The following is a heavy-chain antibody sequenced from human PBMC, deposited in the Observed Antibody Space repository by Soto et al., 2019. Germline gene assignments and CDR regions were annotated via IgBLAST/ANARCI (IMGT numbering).Heavy chain of an antibody. D-gene: IGHD1-20*01. V-gene: IGHV2-70*13. J-gene: IGHJ6*02. CDR1: GFSLTSPGMC. Sequence: SGPTLVNPTETLTLTCTFSGFSLTSPGMCVSWIRQSPGKALEWLALIERDDDDKYYSTSLKTRLTISKDTRKNQVVLTMANMEPADTATYYCARSIRGPRRFNGMCVWGQGTTVTVSS. CDR2: IERDDDDK. CDR3: ARSIRGPRRFNGMCV.